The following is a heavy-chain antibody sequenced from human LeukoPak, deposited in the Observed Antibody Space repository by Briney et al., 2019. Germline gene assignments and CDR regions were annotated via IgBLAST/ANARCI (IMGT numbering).Heavy chain of an antibody. J-gene: IGHJ4*02. CDR2: ISSSGSTI. D-gene: IGHD6-6*01. CDR1: GFTFSDYY. V-gene: IGHV3-11*01. Sequence: GGSLGLSCAASGFTFSDYYMSWIRQAPGKGLEWISYISSSGSTIYYADSVKGRFTISRDNARISLYLQMNSLRAEDTAVYYCARERAIASLRPYYFDYWGQGTLVTVSS. CDR3: ARERAIASLRPYYFDY.